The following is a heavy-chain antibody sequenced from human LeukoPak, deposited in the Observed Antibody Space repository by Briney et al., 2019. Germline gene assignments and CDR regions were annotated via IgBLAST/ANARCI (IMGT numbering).Heavy chain of an antibody. CDR1: GCTFSSYA. Sequence: GGSLRLSCAASGCTFSSYAMSWVRQAPGKGLEWVSTISVSGGDTYYASSVKGRFTISRDNSKNTLYLQMSSLRAEDTAVYYCAKDRGIVEGEFFDSWGQGTLVTVSS. CDR2: ISVSGGDT. CDR3: AKDRGIVEGEFFDS. V-gene: IGHV3-23*01. J-gene: IGHJ4*02. D-gene: IGHD1-26*01.